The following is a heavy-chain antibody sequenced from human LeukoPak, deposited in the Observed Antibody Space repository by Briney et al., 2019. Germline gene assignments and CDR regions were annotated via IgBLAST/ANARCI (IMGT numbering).Heavy chain of an antibody. CDR2: IYYSGST. CDR1: GGSISSYY. D-gene: IGHD3-10*01. V-gene: IGHV4-59*01. Sequence: SETLSLTCTVSGGSISSYYWTWIRQPPGKGLEWIGYIYYSGSTNYNPSLKSRDTISVDTSNNQFSLKLSSVTAADTAVYYCARGPPGGQFDPWGQGTLVTVSS. CDR3: ARGPPGGQFDP. J-gene: IGHJ5*02.